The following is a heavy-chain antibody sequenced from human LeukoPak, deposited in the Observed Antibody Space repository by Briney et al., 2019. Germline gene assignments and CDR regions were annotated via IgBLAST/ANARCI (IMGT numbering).Heavy chain of an antibody. Sequence: GGSLRLSCAASGFTFSSYSMNWVRQAPGKGLEWVSSISSSSSYIYYADSVKGRFTISRDNAKNSLYLQMNSLRAGDTAVYYCAKSFRSTSLDYWGQGTLVTVSS. CDR3: AKSFRSTSLDY. D-gene: IGHD2-2*01. CDR2: ISSSSSYI. CDR1: GFTFSSYS. J-gene: IGHJ4*02. V-gene: IGHV3-21*04.